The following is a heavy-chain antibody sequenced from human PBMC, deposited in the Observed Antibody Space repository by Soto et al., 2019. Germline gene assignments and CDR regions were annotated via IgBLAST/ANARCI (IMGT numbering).Heavy chain of an antibody. V-gene: IGHV3-30*18. D-gene: IGHD2-2*01. CDR2: ISYDGSNK. CDR3: AKGRREYQLLSFDY. J-gene: IGHJ4*02. CDR1: GFTFSSYG. Sequence: WGSLRLSCAASGFTFSSYGMHWVRQAPGKGLEWVAVISYDGSNKYYADSVKGRFTISRDNSKNTLYLQMNSLRAEDTAVYYCAKGRREYQLLSFDYWGQGTLVTVSS.